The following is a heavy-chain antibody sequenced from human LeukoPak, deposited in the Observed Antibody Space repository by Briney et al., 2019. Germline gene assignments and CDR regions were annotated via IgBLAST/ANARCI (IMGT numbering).Heavy chain of an antibody. CDR1: GFTVSSNY. CDR3: ARVSSSSWYAVDY. Sequence: GGSLRLSCGASGFTVSSNYMSWVRQAPGKGLEWVSVIYSGGSTYYADSVKGRFTISRDNSKNTLCLQMNSLRAEDTAVYYCARVSSSSWYAVDYWGQGTLVTVSS. V-gene: IGHV3-53*01. CDR2: IYSGGST. D-gene: IGHD6-13*01. J-gene: IGHJ4*02.